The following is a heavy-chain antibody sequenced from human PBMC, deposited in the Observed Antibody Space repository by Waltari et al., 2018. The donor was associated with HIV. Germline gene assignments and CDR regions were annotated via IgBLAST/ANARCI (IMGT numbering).Heavy chain of an antibody. D-gene: IGHD3-10*01. CDR2: SDPDDTT. Sequence: AESGGRLIQPGGSLGLSCTASTFSVSGRHVTWIRQAPGGSLEWVAVSDPDDTTHYADSGVGRFTISRAKSRTTVLLRMNGLFVDDTATYFCATGVRYYGPWGQGTRVTVSS. V-gene: IGHV3-53*01. CDR3: ATGVRYYGP. CDR1: TFSVSGRH. J-gene: IGHJ5*02.